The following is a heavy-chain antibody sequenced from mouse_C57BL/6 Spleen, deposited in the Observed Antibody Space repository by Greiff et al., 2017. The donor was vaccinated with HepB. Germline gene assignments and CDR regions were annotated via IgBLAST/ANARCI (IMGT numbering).Heavy chain of an antibody. CDR3: ARWDGKGDAMDY. CDR1: GFTFTSYW. V-gene: IGHV1-72*01. D-gene: IGHD2-1*01. J-gene: IGHJ4*01. CDR2: IDPNSGGT. Sequence: VQLQQSGAELVKPGASVKLSCKASGFTFTSYWMHWVKQKPGRGLEWIGRIDPNSGGTKYNEKFKSKATLTVDKPSSTAYMQLSSLTSEDSAVCYCARWDGKGDAMDYWGQGTSVTVSS.